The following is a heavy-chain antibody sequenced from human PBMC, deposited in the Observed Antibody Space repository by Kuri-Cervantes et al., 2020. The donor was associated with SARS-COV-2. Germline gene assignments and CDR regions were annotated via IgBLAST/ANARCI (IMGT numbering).Heavy chain of an antibody. Sequence: ASVKVSCKASGYTYTGYYMHWVRQAPGKGLEWMGWINPNSGGTNYAQKFQGWVTMTRDKSISTAYMELSRLRSDDTAVYYCARASVRGIIVTYHSYGMHVWGQGTTVTVSS. CDR1: GYTYTGYY. J-gene: IGHJ6*02. V-gene: IGHV1-2*04. D-gene: IGHD3-10*01. CDR2: INPNSGGT. CDR3: ARASVRGIIVTYHSYGMHV.